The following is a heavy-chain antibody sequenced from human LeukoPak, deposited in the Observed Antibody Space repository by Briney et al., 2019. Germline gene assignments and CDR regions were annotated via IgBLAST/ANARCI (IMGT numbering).Heavy chain of an antibody. CDR2: ISAYNGNT. CDR3: ARGNSYYDFWSGYSLFDY. Sequence: GASVKVSCKASGYTFTSYGISWVRQAPGQGLEWMGWISAYNGNTNYAQKLQGRVNMTTDTSTSTAYMELRSLRSDDTAVYYCARGNSYYDFWSGYSLFDYWGQGTLVTVSS. V-gene: IGHV1-18*01. CDR1: GYTFTSYG. J-gene: IGHJ4*02. D-gene: IGHD3-3*01.